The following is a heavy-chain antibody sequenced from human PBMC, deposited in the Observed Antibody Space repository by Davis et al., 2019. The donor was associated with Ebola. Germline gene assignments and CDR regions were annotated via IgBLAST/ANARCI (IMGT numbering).Heavy chain of an antibody. CDR1: GFTFSSYT. CDR2: ISWDGGST. J-gene: IGHJ4*02. D-gene: IGHD5-24*01. V-gene: IGHV3-43*01. CDR3: AKDGEMATSYYFDY. Sequence: PGGSLRLSCAASGFTFSSYTMHWVRQAPGKGLEWVSLISWDGGSTYYADSVKGRFTISRDNSKNSLYLQMNSLRTEDTALYYCAKDGEMATSYYFDYWGQGTLVTVSS.